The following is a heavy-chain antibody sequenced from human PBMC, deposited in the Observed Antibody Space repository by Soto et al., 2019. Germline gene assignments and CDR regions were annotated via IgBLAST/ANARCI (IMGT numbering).Heavy chain of an antibody. Sequence: EVQLVESGGGLVQPGGSLSLPCAASGFTFSTFWRTWVRQPPGKGLEWEASIHKAGSERYYVDSVSGRFTISRDNAKNSLYLQMNTLRAEDTAVYYCVCGGNFFVYWGQGTLVTVSP. CDR3: VCGGNFFVY. CDR1: GFTFSTFW. J-gene: IGHJ4*02. D-gene: IGHD3-16*01. CDR2: IHKAGSER. V-gene: IGHV3-7*01.